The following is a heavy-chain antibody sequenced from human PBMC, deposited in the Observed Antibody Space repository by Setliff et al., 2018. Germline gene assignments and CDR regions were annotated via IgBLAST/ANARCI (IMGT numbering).Heavy chain of an antibody. CDR2: ISRSSTYI. J-gene: IGHJ3*02. CDR3: ASAGHSGSWFPFDAFHI. V-gene: IGHV3-21*01. D-gene: IGHD6-13*01. Sequence: SLRLSCAASGFTLSTHSMNWVRQAPGKGLEWVSSISRSSTYIYYADSMKGRFTVSRDNAKNSLYLQMNSLRAEDTAVYYCASAGHSGSWFPFDAFHIWGQGTMVTVSS. CDR1: GFTLSTHS.